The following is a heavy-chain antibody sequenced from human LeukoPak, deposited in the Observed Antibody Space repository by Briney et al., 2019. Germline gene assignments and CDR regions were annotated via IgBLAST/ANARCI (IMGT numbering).Heavy chain of an antibody. D-gene: IGHD3-9*01. CDR2: ISSSGSTI. Sequence: GGSLRLSCAASGFTFSSYEMNWVRQAPGKGLEWVSYISSSGSTIYYADSVKGRFIISRDNAKNSLYLQMNSLRAEDTAVYYCAREGSGYYYQLDYWGQGTLVTVSS. CDR1: GFTFSSYE. J-gene: IGHJ4*02. V-gene: IGHV3-48*03. CDR3: AREGSGYYYQLDY.